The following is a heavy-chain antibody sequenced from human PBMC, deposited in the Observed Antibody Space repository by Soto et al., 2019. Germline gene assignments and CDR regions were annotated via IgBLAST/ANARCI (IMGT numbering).Heavy chain of an antibody. Sequence: SETLSLTCTVSGDSVSTNSYSWGWIRQSPGKGLEWIGTIYSSENTYYNPSLKSRVTISVDTSKNQFSLKLSSVTAADTAVYYCARVRYIAAAGPPLLHAFDIWGQGTMVTVSS. CDR1: GDSVSTNSYS. CDR3: ARVRYIAAAGPPLLHAFDI. D-gene: IGHD6-13*01. V-gene: IGHV4-39*07. CDR2: IYSSENT. J-gene: IGHJ3*02.